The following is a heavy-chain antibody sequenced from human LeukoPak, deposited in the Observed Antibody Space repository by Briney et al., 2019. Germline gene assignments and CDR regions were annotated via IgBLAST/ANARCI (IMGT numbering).Heavy chain of an antibody. CDR3: ARYYDSGNNWFDP. J-gene: IGHJ5*02. D-gene: IGHD3-10*01. CDR2: IRYDGSNK. Sequence: GGSLRLSCAASGFTFSSYGMHWVRQAPGKGLEWVAFIRYDGSNKYYADSVKGRFTISRDNSKNTLHLQMNNLRAEDTALYYCARYYDSGNNWFDPWGQGTLVTVS. CDR1: GFTFSSYG. V-gene: IGHV3-30*02.